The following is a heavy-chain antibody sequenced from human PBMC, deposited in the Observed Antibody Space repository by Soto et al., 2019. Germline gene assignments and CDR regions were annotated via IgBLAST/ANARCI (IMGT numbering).Heavy chain of an antibody. CDR2: TYYRSKWYN. CDR1: GDSVSSNSAA. Sequence: SQTLSLTCAISGDSVSSNSAAWNWIRQSPSRGLEWLGRTYYRSKWYNDYAVSVKSRITINPDTSKNQFSLQLNSVTPEDTAVYYCARDWAYCGGDCYYYFDYWGQGTLVTVS. CDR3: ARDWAYCGGDCYYYFDY. V-gene: IGHV6-1*01. D-gene: IGHD2-21*02. J-gene: IGHJ4*02.